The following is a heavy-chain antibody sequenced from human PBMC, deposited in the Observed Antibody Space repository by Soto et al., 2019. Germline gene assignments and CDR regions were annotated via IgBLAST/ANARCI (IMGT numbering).Heavy chain of an antibody. Sequence: QVQLQQWGAGLLKPSETLSLTCAVYGGSFNGYFWSWIRQSPGKGLEWIGEINHSGRTNYNPSLKSRVTTSVDTSKNQFSLKLTSVTAADTAVYDCARGWDYGDYAWFDPWGQGTLVTVSS. CDR2: INHSGRT. D-gene: IGHD4-17*01. J-gene: IGHJ5*02. V-gene: IGHV4-34*01. CDR3: ARGWDYGDYAWFDP. CDR1: GGSFNGYF.